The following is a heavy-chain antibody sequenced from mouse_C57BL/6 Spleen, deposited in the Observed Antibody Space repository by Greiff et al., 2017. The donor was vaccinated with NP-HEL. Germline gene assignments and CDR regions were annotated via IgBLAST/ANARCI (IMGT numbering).Heavy chain of an antibody. J-gene: IGHJ3*01. CDR3: ARTWEGAY. CDR2: IYPGDGDT. Sequence: VQLQQSGPELVKPGASVKISCKASGYAFSSSWMNWVKQRPGKGLEWIGRIYPGDGDTNYNGKFKGKATLTADKSSSTAYMQLSSLTSEDSAVYFCARTWEGAYWGQGTLVTVSA. V-gene: IGHV1-82*01. D-gene: IGHD4-1*01. CDR1: GYAFSSSW.